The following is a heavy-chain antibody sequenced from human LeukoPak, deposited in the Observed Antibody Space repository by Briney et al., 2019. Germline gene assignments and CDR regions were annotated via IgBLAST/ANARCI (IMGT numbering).Heavy chain of an antibody. CDR2: IYTSGST. CDR3: ARAHSSSWGTGWFDP. J-gene: IGHJ5*02. Sequence: PSETLSLTCTASGGSISSGSYYWSWIRQPAGKGLEWIGRIYTSGSTNYNPSLKSRVTISVDTSKNQFSLKLSSVTAADTAVYYCARAHSSSWGTGWFDPWGQGTLVTVSS. D-gene: IGHD6-13*01. V-gene: IGHV4-61*02. CDR1: GGSISSGSYY.